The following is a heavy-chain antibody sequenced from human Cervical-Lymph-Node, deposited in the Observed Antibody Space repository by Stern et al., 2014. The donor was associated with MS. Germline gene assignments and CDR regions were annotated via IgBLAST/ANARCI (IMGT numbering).Heavy chain of an antibody. CDR2: IRQDGYDK. CDR3: ARDRRAFLDY. D-gene: IGHD2/OR15-2a*01. J-gene: IGHJ4*02. CDR1: GFSFGTSW. V-gene: IGHV3-7*01. Sequence: EVQLVESVGGLVQPGGSLRLSCVASGFSFGTSWMSWVRPPPGRGLEWVANIRQDGYDKFYVDSVKGRFTISRDNARNSLYLQMNSLTVADTAVYYCARDRRAFLDYWGQGTHVAVSS.